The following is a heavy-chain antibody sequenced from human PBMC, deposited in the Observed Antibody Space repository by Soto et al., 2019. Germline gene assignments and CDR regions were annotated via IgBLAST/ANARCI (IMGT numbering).Heavy chain of an antibody. CDR3: AVNPEYSSSYDYYYYYMDV. CDR1: GGSISSSSYY. D-gene: IGHD6-6*01. CDR2: IYYSGST. V-gene: IGHV4-39*01. Sequence: QLQLQESGPGLVKPSETLSLTCTVSGGSISSSSYYWGWIRQPPGKGLEWIGSIYYSGSTYYNPSLKRRVTISVDTSKNQFSLKLSSVTAADTAVYYCAVNPEYSSSYDYYYYYMDVWGKGTTVTVSS. J-gene: IGHJ6*03.